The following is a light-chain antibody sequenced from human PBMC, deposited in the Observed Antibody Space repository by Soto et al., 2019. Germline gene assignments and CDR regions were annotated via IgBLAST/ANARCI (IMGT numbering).Light chain of an antibody. Sequence: QSALTQPASVSGSPGQSITISCTGTSSDVGSYTLVSWYQQHPGQAPKLVIYEAVKRPSGVSNRFSGSKSGNTASLTISGLQAEDEGDYHCCSYAGSRLWVFGGGTQLTVL. CDR1: SSDVGSYTL. CDR3: CSYAGSRLWV. V-gene: IGLV2-23*01. CDR2: EAV. J-gene: IGLJ3*02.